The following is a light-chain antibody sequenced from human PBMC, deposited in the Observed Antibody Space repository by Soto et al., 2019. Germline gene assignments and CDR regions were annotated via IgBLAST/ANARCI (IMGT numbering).Light chain of an antibody. CDR1: GSDVGGFNF. V-gene: IGLV2-14*03. Sequence: QSALTQPASVSVSPGQSITISCTGTGSDVGGFNFVSWYQQHPGKAPKLIIYDVSDRPSGVSNRFSGSKSGNTASLTISGLQTEDEAAYYCSSYTGTTTLGYVFGTGTKVTVL. J-gene: IGLJ1*01. CDR2: DVS. CDR3: SSYTGTTTLGYV.